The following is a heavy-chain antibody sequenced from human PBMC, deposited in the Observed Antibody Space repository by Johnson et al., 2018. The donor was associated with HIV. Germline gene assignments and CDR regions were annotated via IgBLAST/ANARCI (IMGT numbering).Heavy chain of an antibody. D-gene: IGHD1-26*01. J-gene: IGHJ3*02. Sequence: QVQLVESGGGLVKPGGSLRLSCAASGFTFSDYYMSWIRQAPGKGLEWVAVISYDGSNKYYADSVKGRVTISRDNARNSLYLQMNSLRAEDTALYYCARRSGTWDAFDIWGQGTMVTVSS. CDR3: ARRSGTWDAFDI. CDR2: ISYDGSNK. V-gene: IGHV3-11*01. CDR1: GFTFSDYY.